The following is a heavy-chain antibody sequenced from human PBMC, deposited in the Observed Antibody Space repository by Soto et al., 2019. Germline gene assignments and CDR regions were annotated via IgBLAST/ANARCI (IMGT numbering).Heavy chain of an antibody. V-gene: IGHV1-69*12. CDR2: IIPIFGTA. Sequence: QVQLVQSGAEVKKPGSSVKVSCKASGGTFSSYAISWVRQAPGQGLEWMGGIIPIFGTANYAQKFQGRVTITAHEDXXTXYXXLSSLRSEDTAVYYCAREGCSGGSCRSGYYYGMDVWGQGTTVTVSS. J-gene: IGHJ6*02. CDR1: GGTFSSYA. CDR3: AREGCSGGSCRSGYYYGMDV. D-gene: IGHD2-15*01.